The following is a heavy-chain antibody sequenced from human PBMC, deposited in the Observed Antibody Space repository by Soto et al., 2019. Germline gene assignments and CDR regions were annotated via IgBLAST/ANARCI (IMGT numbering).Heavy chain of an antibody. CDR1: GGSFSGYY. J-gene: IGHJ6*02. Sequence: SETLSLTCAVYGGSFSGYYWSWIRQPPGKGLEWIGEINHSGSTNYNPSLKSRVTISVDTSKNQFSLKLSSVTAADTAVYYCARAARGYCSSTSCYGSYYGMDVWGQGTTVTVS. CDR3: ARAARGYCSSTSCYGSYYGMDV. D-gene: IGHD2-2*01. V-gene: IGHV4-34*01. CDR2: INHSGST.